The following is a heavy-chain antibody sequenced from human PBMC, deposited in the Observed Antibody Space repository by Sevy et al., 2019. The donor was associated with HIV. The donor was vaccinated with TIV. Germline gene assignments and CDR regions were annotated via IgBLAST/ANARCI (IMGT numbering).Heavy chain of an antibody. V-gene: IGHV3-11*01. D-gene: IGHD2-15*01. J-gene: IGHJ4*02. Sequence: GRSLRLSCEASGFTFNGYYMSWVRQAPGKGLEWISYITSSGDRMYYADSVQGRFTISRDNGQNSLFLQMNTLRPEDTAVYFCARLIGWPNFDYWGQGALVTVSS. CDR3: ARLIGWPNFDY. CDR2: ITSSGDRM. CDR1: GFTFNGYY.